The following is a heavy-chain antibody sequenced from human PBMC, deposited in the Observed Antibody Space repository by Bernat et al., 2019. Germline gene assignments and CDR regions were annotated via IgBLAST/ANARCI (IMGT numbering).Heavy chain of an antibody. J-gene: IGHJ5*02. CDR2: IYYSGST. CDR3: ARGGHYYDSSGYYTTYYWFDP. CDR1: GGSISSGDYY. D-gene: IGHD3-22*01. V-gene: IGHV4-30-4*01. Sequence: QVQLQESGPGLVKPSQTLSLTCTVSGGSISSGDYYWSWIRQPPGKGLEWIGYIYYSGSTYYNPSLKSRVTISVDTSKNQFSLKLSSVTAADTAVYYGARGGHYYDSSGYYTTYYWFDPWGQGTLVTVSS.